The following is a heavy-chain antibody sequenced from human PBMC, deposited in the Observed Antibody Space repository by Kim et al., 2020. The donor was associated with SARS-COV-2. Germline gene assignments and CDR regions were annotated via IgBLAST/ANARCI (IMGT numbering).Heavy chain of an antibody. D-gene: IGHD1-1*01. CDR3: ASGEYIRFPTD. CDR2: VYYSGGT. V-gene: IGHV4-30-4*01. Sequence: SETLSLTCSVSADSFSSGEFYWTWIRQSPGKGLEWLGYVYYSGGTYYNPSLQSRIYISADMSRNQFSLRLGSVTAADTAVDYCASGEYIRFPTDWGEG. J-gene: IGHJ4*02. CDR1: ADSFSSGEFY.